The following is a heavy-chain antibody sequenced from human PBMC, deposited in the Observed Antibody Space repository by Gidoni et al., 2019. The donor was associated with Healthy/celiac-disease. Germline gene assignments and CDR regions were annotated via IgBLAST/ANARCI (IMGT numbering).Heavy chain of an antibody. V-gene: IGHV3-21*01. CDR3: ARGGNYDFWSGYSNFDY. CDR2: ISRSSSYI. D-gene: IGHD3-3*01. J-gene: IGHJ4*02. CDR1: GFTFRSYS. Sequence: EVQLVESGGGLVKPGGSLSLSCAASGFTFRSYSMNWVRQAPGKGLEWVSSISRSSSYIYYADSVKGRFTISRDNAKNSLYLQMNSLRAEDTAVYYCARGGNYDFWSGYSNFDYWGQGTLVTVSS.